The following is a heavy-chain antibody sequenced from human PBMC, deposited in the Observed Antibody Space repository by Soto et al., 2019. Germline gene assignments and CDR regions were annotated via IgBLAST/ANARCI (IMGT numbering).Heavy chain of an antibody. D-gene: IGHD6-13*01. V-gene: IGHV4-34*01. Sequence: PSETLCLTCAVYGGSFSGYYWSWIRQPPGKGLEWIGEINHSGSTNYNPSLKSRVTISVDTSKNQFSLKLSSVTAADTAVYYCARASSYSRAMDVWGKGTTVTVSS. CDR3: ARASSYSRAMDV. CDR2: INHSGST. J-gene: IGHJ6*04. CDR1: GGSFSGYY.